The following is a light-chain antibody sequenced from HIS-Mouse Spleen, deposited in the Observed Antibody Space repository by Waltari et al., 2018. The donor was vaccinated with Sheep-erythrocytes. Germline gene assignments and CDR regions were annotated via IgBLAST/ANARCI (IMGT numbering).Light chain of an antibody. CDR1: SSNLGSNT. CDR3: AAWDDSLNGPV. CDR2: SNN. Sequence: QSVLTQPPSASGTPGQRLTISCSGSSSNLGSNTVHWYQQLPGTAPKLLIYSNNQRPSGVPDRFSGSKSGTSASLAISGLQSEDEADYYCAAWDDSLNGPVFGGGTKLTVL. J-gene: IGLJ3*02. V-gene: IGLV1-44*01.